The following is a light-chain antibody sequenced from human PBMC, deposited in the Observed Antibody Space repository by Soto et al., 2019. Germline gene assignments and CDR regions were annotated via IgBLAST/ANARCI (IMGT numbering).Light chain of an antibody. CDR1: SSDVGGYNY. CDR3: SSYTSSSTLV. CDR2: EVS. J-gene: IGLJ3*02. V-gene: IGLV2-14*01. Sequence: QSVLTQPASVSGSPGQSITISCTGTSSDVGGYNYVSWYQQHPGKAPHLMIYEVSNRPSGVSNRFSGSKSGNTASLTIAGLQAEDEADYYCSSYTSSSTLVFGGGTKLTVL.